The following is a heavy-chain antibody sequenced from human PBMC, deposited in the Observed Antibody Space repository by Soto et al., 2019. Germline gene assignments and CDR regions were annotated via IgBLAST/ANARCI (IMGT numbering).Heavy chain of an antibody. CDR3: AKDLYGYCTNGVCYNPFDY. CDR1: GFTFSSYG. J-gene: IGHJ4*02. Sequence: GGSLRLSCAASGFTFSSYGMHWVRQAPGKGLEWVAVISYDGSNKYYADSVKGQFTISRDNSKNTLYLQMNSLRAEDTAVYYCAKDLYGYCTNGVCYNPFDYWGQGTLVTVSS. V-gene: IGHV3-30*18. CDR2: ISYDGSNK. D-gene: IGHD2-8*01.